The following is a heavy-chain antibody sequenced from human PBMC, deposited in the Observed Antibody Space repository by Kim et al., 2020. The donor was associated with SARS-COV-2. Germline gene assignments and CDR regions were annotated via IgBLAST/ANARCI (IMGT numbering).Heavy chain of an antibody. V-gene: IGHV1-3*01. D-gene: IGHD5-18*01. CDR3: ARSLRGYSYGRGGGWFDP. J-gene: IGHJ5*02. Sequence: QGRVTITRDTSASTAYMELSSLRSEDTAVYYCARSLRGYSYGRGGGWFDPWGQGTLVTVSS.